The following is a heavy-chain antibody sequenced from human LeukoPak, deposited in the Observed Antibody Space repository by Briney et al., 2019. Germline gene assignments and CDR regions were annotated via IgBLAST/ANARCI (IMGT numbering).Heavy chain of an antibody. CDR2: VYYTGST. D-gene: IGHD6-13*01. J-gene: IGHJ5*02. CDR3: VRVAAAGNWFDP. Sequence: SETLSPTCTVSGGSITTYHWSWIRQPPGKGLEWIGYVYYTGSTNYNPSLKSRVTMSVDTSKNQFSLKLSSVTAADTAMYYCVRVAAAGNWFDPWGQGTLVTVSS. CDR1: GGSITTYH. V-gene: IGHV4-59*01.